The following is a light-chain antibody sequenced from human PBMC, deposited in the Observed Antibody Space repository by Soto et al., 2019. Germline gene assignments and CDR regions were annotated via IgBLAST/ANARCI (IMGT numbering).Light chain of an antibody. Sequence: EIVLTQSPGTLSLSPGERATLSCRASQSVSSNNLAWYQQRPGQAPRVVIYGASTRATGIPERFSGSGSGTDFTLTIRRLEPENFAMYYCQQYGRSPFTFGPGTKVDIK. CDR3: QQYGRSPFT. J-gene: IGKJ3*01. CDR2: GAS. CDR1: QSVSSNN. V-gene: IGKV3-20*01.